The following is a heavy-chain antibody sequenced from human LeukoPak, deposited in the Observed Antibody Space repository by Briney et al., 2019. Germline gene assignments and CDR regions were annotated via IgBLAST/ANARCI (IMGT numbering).Heavy chain of an antibody. D-gene: IGHD2-15*01. CDR3: AREYCSGGSCYVDY. Sequence: AGGSLRLSCAASGFTVSSNYMSWVRQAPGKGLEWVSVIYSGGSTYYADSVKGRFTISRDNSKNTLYLQMNSLRAEDTAVYYCAREYCSGGSCYVDYWGQGTLVTVSS. J-gene: IGHJ4*02. CDR2: IYSGGST. CDR1: GFTVSSNY. V-gene: IGHV3-53*01.